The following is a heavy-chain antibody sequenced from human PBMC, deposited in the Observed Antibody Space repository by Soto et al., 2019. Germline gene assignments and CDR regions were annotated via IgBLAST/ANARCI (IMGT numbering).Heavy chain of an antibody. CDR2: GKSESAGGTT. CDR1: GFTFSNAW. CDR3: LGSWLEP. V-gene: IGHV3-15*05. J-gene: IGHJ5*02. D-gene: IGHD3-10*01. Sequence: EVQLVASGGDLVKPGGSLRLACAGSGFTFSNAWMSWVRQAPGKGPEWVGRGKSESAGGTTDYAAPVKGRFTVSRHDSKNTVYLQMNSLKIEDTAVYYCLGSWLEPWGQGTLFTVSS.